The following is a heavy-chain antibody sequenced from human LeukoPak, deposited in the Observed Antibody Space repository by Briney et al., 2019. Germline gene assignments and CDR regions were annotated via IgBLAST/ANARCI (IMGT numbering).Heavy chain of an antibody. CDR3: AKSASAYYYMDV. J-gene: IGHJ6*03. V-gene: IGHV3-48*01. D-gene: IGHD4/OR15-4a*01. CDR1: GFTFSSYS. Sequence: GGSLRLSCAASGFTFSSYSMNWVRQAPGKGLEWVSYISSSSSTIYYADSVKGRFTISRDNAKNSLYLQMNSLRAEDTAVYYCAKSASAYYYMDVWGKGTTVTVSS. CDR2: ISSSSSTI.